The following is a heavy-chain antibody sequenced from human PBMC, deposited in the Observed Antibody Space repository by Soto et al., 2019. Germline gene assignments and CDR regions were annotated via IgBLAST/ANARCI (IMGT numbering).Heavy chain of an antibody. CDR2: ISYRGTT. Sequence: QVRLQESGPGLVKPSETLSLTCTVSGGSISSSSYYWDWIRQPPGKGLEWIATISYRGTTYYNPSLKSRVHTRVDTFQTTVSLTLISLTAADTAVYHCVGRRGAMGVAPGGGWFDPWGQGTLVSVSS. CDR3: VGRRGAMGVAPGGGWFDP. V-gene: IGHV4-39*01. J-gene: IGHJ5*02. CDR1: GGSISSSSYY. D-gene: IGHD2-15*01.